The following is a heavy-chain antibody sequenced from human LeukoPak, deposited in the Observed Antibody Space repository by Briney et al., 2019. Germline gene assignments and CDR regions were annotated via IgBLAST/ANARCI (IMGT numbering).Heavy chain of an antibody. CDR1: GFTFSSYG. CDR3: ARELYGDYSNWFDP. D-gene: IGHD4-17*01. J-gene: IGHJ5*02. CDR2: IWYDGSNK. V-gene: IGHV3-33*01. Sequence: GGSLRLSCAASGFTFSSYGMHCVRQAPGEGLERVAVIWYDGSNKYYADSVKGRFTISRDNSKNTLYLQMNSLRAEDTAVYYCARELYGDYSNWFDPWGQGTLVTVSS.